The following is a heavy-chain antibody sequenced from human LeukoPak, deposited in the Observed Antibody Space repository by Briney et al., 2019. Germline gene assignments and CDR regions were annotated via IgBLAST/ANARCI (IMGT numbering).Heavy chain of an antibody. CDR3: ARHGHPDGWRAVGGGY. CDR2: IYPANSDT. CDR1: GYTFPYYW. D-gene: IGHD3-16*01. Sequence: GESLKISCKASGYTFPYYWIGWGRQMPGKGLEWMAIIYPANSDTRYSPSFQGQVTISADKSISTAYLRWSSLKASDTAMYYCARHGHPDGWRAVGGGYWGQGTPITVSS. J-gene: IGHJ4*02. V-gene: IGHV5-51*01.